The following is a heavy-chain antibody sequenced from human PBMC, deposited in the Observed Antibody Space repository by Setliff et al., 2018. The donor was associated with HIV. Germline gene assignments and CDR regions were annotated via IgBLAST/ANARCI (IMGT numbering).Heavy chain of an antibody. D-gene: IGHD6-19*01. CDR3: ARSLAGLMNYFDY. J-gene: IGHJ4*02. V-gene: IGHV4-39*01. CDR1: GGSINRISYY. CDR2: IYNSGST. Sequence: PSETLSLTCTVSGGSINRISYYWGWIRQAPGRGSEWIGSIYNSGSTYYNPSLKSRIIISSDTSKNQISLRLTSVTAADTAVYFCARSLAGLMNYFDYWGQGMLVTVSS.